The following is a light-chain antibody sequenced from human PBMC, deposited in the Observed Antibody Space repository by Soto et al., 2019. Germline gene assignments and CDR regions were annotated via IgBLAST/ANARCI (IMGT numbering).Light chain of an antibody. CDR1: SSDVGDYNY. CDR2: DVS. CDR3: CSSAGTYTQV. J-gene: IGLJ2*01. V-gene: IGLV2-11*01. Sequence: QSALTQPRSVSGSPGQSVAISCTGTSSDVGDYNYVSWYQQHPGKAPKLMISDVSKRPSGVPDRFSGSKSGNTASLTISGLQAEDEADYYCCSSAGTYTQVFGAGTKLTVL.